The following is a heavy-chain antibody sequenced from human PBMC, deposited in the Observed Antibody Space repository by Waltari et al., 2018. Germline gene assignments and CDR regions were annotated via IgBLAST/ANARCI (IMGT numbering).Heavy chain of an antibody. V-gene: IGHV4-34*01. J-gene: IGHJ4*02. CDR2: INHSGST. Sequence: QVQLQQWGAGLLKPSETLSLTCAVYGGSFSGYYWSWIRQPPGKGLEWIGEINHSGSTNYNPSLKSRVTISVDTSKNQFSLKLSSVTAADTAVYYCARGKGGYSSSPSGPVFDYWGQGTLVTVSS. CDR1: GGSFSGYY. CDR3: ARGKGGYSSSPSGPVFDY. D-gene: IGHD6-6*01.